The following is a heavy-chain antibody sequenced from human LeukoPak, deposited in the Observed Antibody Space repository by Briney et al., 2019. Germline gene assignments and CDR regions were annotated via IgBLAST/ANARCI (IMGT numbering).Heavy chain of an antibody. D-gene: IGHD6-19*01. J-gene: IGHJ4*02. V-gene: IGHV6-1*01. CDR2: TYDRAKWYN. CDR1: GDSVSSNSAA. CDR3: ARSGSLGIAVAGTGLDYFDY. Sequence: SQTLSLTCAISGDSVSSNSAAWNWIRQSPSRGLEWLGRTYDRAKWYNDYAGAVKSRIIITPNTSKNQSSLQLNSVPPEDTAVYYCARSGSLGIAVAGTGLDYFDYWGQGTLVTVSS.